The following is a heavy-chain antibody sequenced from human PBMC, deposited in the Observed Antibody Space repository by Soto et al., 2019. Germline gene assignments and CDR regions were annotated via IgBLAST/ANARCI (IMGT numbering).Heavy chain of an antibody. Sequence: VASVTVSCNASGGTFSSYAISLVRQAPDQGLEWMGGIIPIFGTANYAQKFQGRVTITADESTSTAYMELSSLRSEDTAVYYCARSQATTVVTPHAYNWFDPWGQGTLVTVS. D-gene: IGHD1-26*01. CDR2: IIPIFGTA. V-gene: IGHV1-69*01. CDR3: ARSQATTVVTPHAYNWFDP. J-gene: IGHJ5*02. CDR1: GGTFSSYA.